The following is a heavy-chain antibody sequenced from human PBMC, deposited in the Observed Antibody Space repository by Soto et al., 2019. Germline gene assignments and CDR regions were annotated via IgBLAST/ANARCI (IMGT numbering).Heavy chain of an antibody. D-gene: IGHD3-10*01. V-gene: IGHV4-59*01. J-gene: IGHJ3*02. CDR2: IYYSGST. CDR3: ALLETLPSDGNDAWDS. CDR1: GGCRDSYS. Sequence: SKDPYIRSTVYGGCRDSYSWTWIRQPSGKGMEWIGYIYYSGSTNYNPSLKSRVTISVDTSKNQFSLKLSSVTAADTAVYYCALLETLPSDGNDAWDSWGQGPRVTV.